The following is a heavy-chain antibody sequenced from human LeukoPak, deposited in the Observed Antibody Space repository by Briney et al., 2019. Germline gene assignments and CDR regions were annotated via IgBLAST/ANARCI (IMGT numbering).Heavy chain of an antibody. D-gene: IGHD3-9*01. CDR2: ISGSGGST. CDR3: AKGDDILTGYYLYYYYGMDV. CDR1: GFTFSSYA. Sequence: GGPLRLSCAASGFTFSSYAMSWVRQAPGKGLEWVSAISGSGGSTYYADSVKGRFTISRDNSKNTLYLQMNSLRAEDTAVYYCAKGDDILTGYYLYYYYGMDVWGQGTTVTVSS. V-gene: IGHV3-23*01. J-gene: IGHJ6*02.